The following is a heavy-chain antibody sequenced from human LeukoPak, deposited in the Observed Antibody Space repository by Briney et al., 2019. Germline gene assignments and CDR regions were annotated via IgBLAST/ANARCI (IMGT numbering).Heavy chain of an antibody. CDR2: ISAYNGNT. Sequence: GASVKVSCKASGYTFTSYGISWVRQAPGQGLEWMGWISAYNGNTNYAQKLQGRVTMTRDTSISTAYMELSRLRSDDTAVYYCARSGVLGDSSGYYYVYYFDYWGQGTLVTVSS. V-gene: IGHV1-18*01. CDR3: ARSGVLGDSSGYYYVYYFDY. CDR1: GYTFTSYG. J-gene: IGHJ4*02. D-gene: IGHD3-22*01.